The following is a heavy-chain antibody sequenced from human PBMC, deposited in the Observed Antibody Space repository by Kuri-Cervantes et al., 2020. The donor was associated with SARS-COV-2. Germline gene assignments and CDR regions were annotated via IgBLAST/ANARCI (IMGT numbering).Heavy chain of an antibody. D-gene: IGHD5-24*01. CDR1: GFTFSSYS. J-gene: IGHJ4*02. Sequence: GGSLRLSCAASGFTFSSYSMNWVRQAPGKGLEWVSSISSNSYIYYADSVKGRFTISRDNAKNSLYLQMNSLRADDTALYYCARDKDGIEEFDYWGQGTLVTVSS. V-gene: IGHV3-21*01. CDR2: ISSNSYI. CDR3: ARDKDGIEEFDY.